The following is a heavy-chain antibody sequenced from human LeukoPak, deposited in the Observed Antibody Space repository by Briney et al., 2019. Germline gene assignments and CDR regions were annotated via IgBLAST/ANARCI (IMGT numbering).Heavy chain of an antibody. J-gene: IGHJ4*02. V-gene: IGHV1-46*01. CDR3: ARAGGTVTTAYY. Sequence: ASVKVSCKASGYTFTSYYMHWVRQAPGQGLEWMGIINPSGGSTSYAQKFRGRVTMTRDTSTSTVYMELSSLRSEDTAVYYCARAGGTVTTAYYRGQGTLVTVSS. D-gene: IGHD4-17*01. CDR1: GYTFTSYY. CDR2: INPSGGST.